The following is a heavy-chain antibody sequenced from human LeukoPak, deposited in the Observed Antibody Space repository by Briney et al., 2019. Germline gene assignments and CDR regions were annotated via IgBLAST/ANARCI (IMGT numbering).Heavy chain of an antibody. V-gene: IGHV3-23*01. CDR2: IRGTGDST. J-gene: IGHJ3*02. CDR3: AKVKARGGYDLGAFDI. Sequence: GGSLRLSCAASGFTFSSYAMTWVRQAPGKGLEWVSTIRGTGDSTYYADSVKGRFTISRDNSKNTLYLQMNSLRAEDTAVYYCAKVKARGGYDLGAFDIWGQGTMVTVSS. D-gene: IGHD5-12*01. CDR1: GFTFSSYA.